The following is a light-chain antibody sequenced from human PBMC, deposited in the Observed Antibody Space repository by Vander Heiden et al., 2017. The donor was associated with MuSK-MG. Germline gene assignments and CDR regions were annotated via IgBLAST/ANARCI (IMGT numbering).Light chain of an antibody. CDR1: SLRSYY. CDR3: NSRDSSGNHLGV. V-gene: IGLV3-19*01. J-gene: IGLJ2*01. Sequence: SSELTQDPAVSVALGQTVRITCQGDSLRSYYASWYQQKPGQAPVLVIYGKNNRPSGSPDRFSGSSSGNTASLTITGDQAEDEADYYCNSRDSSGNHLGVFGGGTKLTVL. CDR2: GKN.